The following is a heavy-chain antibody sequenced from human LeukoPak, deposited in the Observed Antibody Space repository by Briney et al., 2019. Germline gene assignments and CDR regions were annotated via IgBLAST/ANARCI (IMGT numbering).Heavy chain of an antibody. CDR3: ARVSLRRNYYYYCGMDV. D-gene: IGHD3-16*01. CDR1: GGTFISYA. J-gene: IGHJ6*02. V-gene: IGHV1-69*13. CDR2: NIPIFGTA. Sequence: SVKVSCKASGGTFISYAISWVRQAPGQGLEWMGGNIPIFGTANYAQKFQGRVTITADESTSTAYMELSSLRSEDTAVYYCARVSLRRNYYYYCGMDVWGQGTTVTVSS.